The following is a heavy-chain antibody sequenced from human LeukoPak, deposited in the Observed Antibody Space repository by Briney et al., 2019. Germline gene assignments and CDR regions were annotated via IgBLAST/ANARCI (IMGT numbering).Heavy chain of an antibody. CDR1: GGSISSYY. D-gene: IGHD2-15*01. CDR2: IYYSGST. V-gene: IGHV4-59*01. CDR3: ARVVRRYCSGGSCYLFDY. Sequence: SETLSLXCTVSGGSISSYYWSWIRQPPGKGLEWIGYIYYSGSTNYNPSLKSRVTISVDTSKNQFSLKLSSVTAADTAVYYCARVVRRYCSGGSCYLFDYWGQGTLVTVSS. J-gene: IGHJ4*02.